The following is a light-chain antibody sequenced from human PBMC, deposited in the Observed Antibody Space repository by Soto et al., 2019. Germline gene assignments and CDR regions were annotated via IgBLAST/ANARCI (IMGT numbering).Light chain of an antibody. V-gene: IGLV2-14*01. Sequence: QSALTQPASVSGSPGQSITISCTGTSSDVGGYNSVSWYQQHPGKAPKLMIYEVSDRPSGVSNRFSGSKSGNTASLTISGRQAEDEADYYCSSYTSSSTLEVFGTGAKLTVL. J-gene: IGLJ1*01. CDR2: EVS. CDR3: SSYTSSSTLEV. CDR1: SSDVGGYNS.